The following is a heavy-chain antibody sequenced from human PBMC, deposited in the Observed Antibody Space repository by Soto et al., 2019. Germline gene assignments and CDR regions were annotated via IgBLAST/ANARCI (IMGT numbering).Heavy chain of an antibody. V-gene: IGHV3-23*01. CDR2: ISASGGRT. Sequence: AGGSLRLSCAASGFTFSSYAMSWVRQAPGKGLEWVSGISASGGRTYYADSVKGRFTISRDNSKNTMYLQINSLRVEDTAVYKCAKDWDLLRAFDLWGQGTMVTVSS. D-gene: IGHD1-26*01. CDR3: AKDWDLLRAFDL. J-gene: IGHJ3*01. CDR1: GFTFSSYA.